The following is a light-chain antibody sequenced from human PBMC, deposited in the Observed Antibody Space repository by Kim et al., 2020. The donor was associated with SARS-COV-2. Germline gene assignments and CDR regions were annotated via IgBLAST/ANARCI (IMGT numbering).Light chain of an antibody. CDR2: QDN. V-gene: IGLV3-1*01. CDR3: QAWDSSTAV. Sequence: SYELTQPPSVSVSPGQTASITCSGDKLGDKYACWYQQKPGQSPVLVIYQDNNRPSGIPERFSGSNSGNTATLTISGTQAEDEADYYCQAWDSSTAVFGGGTQLTVL. CDR1: KLGDKY. J-gene: IGLJ2*01.